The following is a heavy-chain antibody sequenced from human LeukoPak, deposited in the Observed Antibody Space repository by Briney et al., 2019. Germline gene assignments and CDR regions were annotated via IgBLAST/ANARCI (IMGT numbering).Heavy chain of an antibody. D-gene: IGHD6-6*01. CDR3: ARGSNSSSFRYYFDN. CDR2: ISSSSSYI. V-gene: IGHV3-21*05. CDR1: GFTFSSYN. J-gene: IGHJ4*02. Sequence: PGGSLRLSCAASGFTFSSYNMNWVRQAPGKGLEWISYISSSSSYIYYADSVKGRFTISRDNAKNSLYLQMNSLRAEDTAVYYCARGSNSSSFRYYFDNWGQGTLVTVSS.